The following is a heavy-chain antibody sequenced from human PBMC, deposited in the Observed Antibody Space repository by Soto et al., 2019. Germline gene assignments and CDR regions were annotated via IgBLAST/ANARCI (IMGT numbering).Heavy chain of an antibody. CDR2: INGDATSK. V-gene: IGHV3-74*01. J-gene: IGHJ6*02. D-gene: IGHD6-13*01. CDR3: ARGDIAAETFFYYYGMDL. Sequence: QLVESGGGLVQPGGSLRLSCAASGFTLNNYWMHWVRQAPGMGLVWVSRINGDATSKSYADSVKGRFTISRDNARNTLYLQMKSLRAEETALYDCARGDIAAETFFYYYGMDLWGQGTTVTVS. CDR1: GFTLNNYW.